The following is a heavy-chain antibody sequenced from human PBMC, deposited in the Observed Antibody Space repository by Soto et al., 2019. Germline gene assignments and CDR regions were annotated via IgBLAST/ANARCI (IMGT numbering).Heavy chain of an antibody. D-gene: IGHD6-6*01. J-gene: IGHJ6*02. CDR3: ASCSIAAFGMDV. CDR1: CGSISTSSYN. V-gene: IGHV4-39*01. Sequence: PSETLSLTCTVACGSISTSSYNWGWIRQPPGKGLEGIGSIYYSGSTYYNPSLKSRVTISVDTSKNQCSLKLSSVTAADTAVYCCASCSIAAFGMDVWGQGTTVTVSS. CDR2: IYYSGST.